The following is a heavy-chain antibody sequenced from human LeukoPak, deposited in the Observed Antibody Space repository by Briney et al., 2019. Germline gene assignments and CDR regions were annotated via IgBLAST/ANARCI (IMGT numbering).Heavy chain of an antibody. V-gene: IGHV3-23*01. CDR1: GFTFSTCA. J-gene: IGHJ4*02. Sequence: GGSLRLSCEASGFTFSTCAMNWVRQAPGKGLEWVSAISGSGGSTYYADSVKGRFTISRDNSKNTLYLQMSSLRAEDTAVYYCAKAATMIVVVITDYWGQGTLVTVSS. CDR2: ISGSGGST. D-gene: IGHD3-22*01. CDR3: AKAATMIVVVITDY.